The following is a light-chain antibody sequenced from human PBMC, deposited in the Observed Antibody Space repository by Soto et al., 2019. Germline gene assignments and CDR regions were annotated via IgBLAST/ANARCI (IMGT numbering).Light chain of an antibody. V-gene: IGKV1-39*01. Sequence: DTQMSQSPSSLSASVGDKITITCRASQNINNFLNWYHQKPGRTPKLLVFAASTLQSGVPSRFSGSGSGTDFTLTISSLQPEDFATYYCQGSYSRTFGPGTRVDLK. J-gene: IGKJ3*01. CDR2: AAS. CDR3: QGSYSRT. CDR1: QNINNF.